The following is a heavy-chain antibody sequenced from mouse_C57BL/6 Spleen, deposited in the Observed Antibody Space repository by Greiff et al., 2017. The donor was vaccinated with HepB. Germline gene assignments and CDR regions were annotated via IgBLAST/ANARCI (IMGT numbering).Heavy chain of an antibody. J-gene: IGHJ1*03. V-gene: IGHV3-6*01. CDR2: ISYDGSN. D-gene: IGHD1-1*01. Sequence: EVKLMESGPGLVKPSQSLSLTCSVPGYSITSGYYWNWIRQFPGNKLEWMGYISYDGSNNYNPSLKNRISITRDTSKNQFFLKLNSVTTEDTATYYCARGSDYYGSSWYFDVWGTGTTVTVSS. CDR1: GYSITSGYY. CDR3: ARGSDYYGSSWYFDV.